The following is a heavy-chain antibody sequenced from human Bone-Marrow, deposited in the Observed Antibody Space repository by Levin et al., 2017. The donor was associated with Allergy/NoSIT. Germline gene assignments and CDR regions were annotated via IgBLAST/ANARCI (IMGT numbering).Heavy chain of an antibody. V-gene: IGHV5-51*01. CDR2: IYPGDSDT. J-gene: IGHJ3*02. CDR3: AGQAPVRGAYGSPDDAFDI. Sequence: KRGESLKISCKGSGYSFTSYWIGWVRQMPGKGLEWMGIIYPGDSDTRYSPSFQGQVTISADKSISTAYLQWSSLKASDTAMYYCAGQAPVRGAYGSPDDAFDIWGQGTMVTVSS. CDR1: GYSFTSYW. D-gene: IGHD3-10*01.